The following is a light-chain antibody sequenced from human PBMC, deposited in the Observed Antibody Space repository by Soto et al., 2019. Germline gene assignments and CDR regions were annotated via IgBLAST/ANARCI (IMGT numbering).Light chain of an antibody. J-gene: IGKJ2*01. CDR3: QQSYSTPDT. CDR1: QSITNY. V-gene: IGKV1-39*01. Sequence: DIQMTQSPSSLSASVGDRVTITCRARQSITNYLNWYQQKPGKAPKLLIYAASSLQSGVPSRFSGSGSGTDFTLTISSLQPEDFATYYCQQSYSTPDTFGQGTKLEIK. CDR2: AAS.